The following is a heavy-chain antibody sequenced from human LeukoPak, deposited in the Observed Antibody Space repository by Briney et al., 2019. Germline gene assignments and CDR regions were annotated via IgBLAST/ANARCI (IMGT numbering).Heavy chain of an antibody. CDR3: AREAVTLAAFDI. CDR2: IYYSGST. CDR1: GGSISSYY. J-gene: IGHJ3*02. V-gene: IGHV4-59*12. Sequence: SETLSLTCTVSGGSISSYYWSWIRQPPGKGLEWIGYIYYSGSTNYNPSLKSRVTISVDTSKNQFSLKLSSVTAADTAVYYRAREAVTLAAFDIWGQGTMVTVSS. D-gene: IGHD3-16*01.